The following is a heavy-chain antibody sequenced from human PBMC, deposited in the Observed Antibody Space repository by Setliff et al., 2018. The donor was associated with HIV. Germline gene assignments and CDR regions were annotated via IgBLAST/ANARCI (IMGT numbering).Heavy chain of an antibody. V-gene: IGHV3-53*01. CDR1: GFTVSSNY. CDR3: VRELGMTSDF. J-gene: IGHJ4*02. D-gene: IGHD1-26*01. CDR2: IYRGGDT. Sequence: PGGSLRLSCAASGFTVSSNYMSWVRQAPGKGLEWVSVIYRGGDTYYADSVKGRFTISRDDSKNTVYLQMSSLRVEDTATYFCVRELGMTSDFWGQKTLVTVSS.